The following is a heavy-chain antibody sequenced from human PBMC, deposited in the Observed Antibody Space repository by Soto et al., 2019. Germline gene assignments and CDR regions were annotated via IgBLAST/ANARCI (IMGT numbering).Heavy chain of an antibody. CDR2: INHSGST. CDR3: PRVIYHYDVGSSHSDY. CDR1: SGSFSGYY. D-gene: IGHD5-12*01. Sequence: PSETLSVTCAVYSGSFSGYYWSWIRQPPGKGLEWIGEINHSGSTHYNPSLKSRVTLSVDTSKNQFSLKLSSVIAADTAVYYCPRVIYHYDVGSSHSDYCGEGALVIV. V-gene: IGHV4-34*01. J-gene: IGHJ4*02.